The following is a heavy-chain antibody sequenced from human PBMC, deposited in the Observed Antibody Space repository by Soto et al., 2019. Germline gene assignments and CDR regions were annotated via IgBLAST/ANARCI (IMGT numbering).Heavy chain of an antibody. CDR1: GSNFAATD. D-gene: IGHD3-3*02. CDR3: ARELSSIYAGDCFDC. Sequence: PGRSLRLSGIGSGSNFAATDMNWVRKAPGKGLEWVSYISPGALTVYYADSVKGRFTISRDNATNPPTLQRTSLRHEDTPGYNCARELSSIYAGDCFDCWGQGALVTVSS. V-gene: IGHV3-48*02. J-gene: IGHJ4*03. CDR2: ISPGALTV.